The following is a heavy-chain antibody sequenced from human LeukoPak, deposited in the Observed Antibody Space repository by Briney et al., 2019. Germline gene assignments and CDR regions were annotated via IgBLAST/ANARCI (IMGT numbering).Heavy chain of an antibody. Sequence: GRSLRLSCAASVFTFSSYAMHWVRRAPGKGLEWVAVISYDGSNKYYADSVKGRFTISRDNSKNTLYLQMNSLRAEDTAVYYCARSLAGYRSSGELDYWGQGTLVTVSS. D-gene: IGHD2-2*01. V-gene: IGHV3-30-3*01. CDR2: ISYDGSNK. J-gene: IGHJ4*02. CDR3: ARSLAGYRSSGELDY. CDR1: VFTFSSYA.